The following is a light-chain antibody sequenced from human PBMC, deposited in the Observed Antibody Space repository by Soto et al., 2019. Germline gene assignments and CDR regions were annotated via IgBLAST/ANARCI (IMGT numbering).Light chain of an antibody. V-gene: IGLV2-11*02. Sequence: QSALTQPRSVSGSPGQSVTISCTGTSSDVGGYNYVSWYQQHPGKAPKLMIYDVSKRPSGVPDRFSGSKSGNTASLTISGLQAEYEADDSCCSYAGSYTWVFGGGTKLTVL. CDR3: CSYAGSYTWV. CDR2: DVS. CDR1: SSDVGGYNY. J-gene: IGLJ3*02.